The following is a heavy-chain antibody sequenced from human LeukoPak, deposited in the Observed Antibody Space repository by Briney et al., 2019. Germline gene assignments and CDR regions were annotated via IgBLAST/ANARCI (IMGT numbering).Heavy chain of an antibody. Sequence: GGSLRLSCVGSGFSFSSYNMNWVRQAPGKGLEWVSYISSSGSTVYYADSVRGRFTISRDNARNSLYLQMAGLTAEDTAVYYCARVAAPYYYYYYMDVWGKGTTVTVSS. J-gene: IGHJ6*03. V-gene: IGHV3-48*01. D-gene: IGHD6-6*01. CDR2: ISSSGSTV. CDR3: ARVAAPYYYYYYMDV. CDR1: GFSFSSYN.